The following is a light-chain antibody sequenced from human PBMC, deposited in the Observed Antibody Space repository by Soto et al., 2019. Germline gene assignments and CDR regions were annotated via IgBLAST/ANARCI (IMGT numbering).Light chain of an antibody. CDR2: DAS. J-gene: IGKJ1*01. V-gene: IGKV3-20*01. Sequence: EIVLTQSPATLSLSPGERAALSCRASQSVGTYLAWYQQKPGQAPRLLIYDASTRATGIPVRFSGSGSGADFTLTISRLEPEDFAMYYCQQYGTSRWTFGQGTKVDIK. CDR1: QSVGTY. CDR3: QQYGTSRWT.